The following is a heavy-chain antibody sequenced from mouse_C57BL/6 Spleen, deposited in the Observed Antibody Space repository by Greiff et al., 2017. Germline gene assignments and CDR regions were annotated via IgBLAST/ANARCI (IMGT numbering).Heavy chain of an antibody. Sequence: QVQLQQSGAELVKPGASVKISCKASGYAFSSYWMNWVKQRPGKGLAWIGHIYPGDGDTNYNGKFKGKATLTAYKSSSTAYMHLSSLTAEDSAVYFCAREESTPYAMDYWGQGTSVTVSS. CDR2: IYPGDGDT. J-gene: IGHJ4*01. V-gene: IGHV1-80*01. D-gene: IGHD5-1*01. CDR3: AREESTPYAMDY. CDR1: GYAFSSYW.